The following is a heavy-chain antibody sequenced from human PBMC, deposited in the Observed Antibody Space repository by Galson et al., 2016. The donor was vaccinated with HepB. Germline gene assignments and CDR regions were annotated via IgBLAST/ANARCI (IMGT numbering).Heavy chain of an antibody. CDR3: ARDPRRHGYNYYFDY. CDR2: ISTTNSYT. J-gene: IGHJ4*02. CDR1: GFTFSDYY. Sequence: SLRLSCAVSGFTFSDYYMNWIRQAPGKGLEWVSYISTTNSYTNYADSVEGRFTISRDNAKHSLYLQMNSLRVEDTAVYFCARDPRRHGYNYYFDYWGRGTLVTVSS. D-gene: IGHD5-24*01. V-gene: IGHV3-11*06.